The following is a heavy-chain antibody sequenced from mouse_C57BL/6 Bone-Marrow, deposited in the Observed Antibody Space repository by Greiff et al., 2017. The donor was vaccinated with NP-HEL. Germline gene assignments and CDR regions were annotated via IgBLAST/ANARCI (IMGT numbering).Heavy chain of an antibody. D-gene: IGHD5-1*01. CDR3: ARSSVPYYAMDY. CDR1: GYSITSGYD. CDR2: ISYSGST. J-gene: IGHJ4*01. V-gene: IGHV3-1*01. Sequence: EVKLQESGPGMVKPSQSLSLTCTVTGYSITSGYDWHWIRHFPGNKLEWMGYISYSGSTNYNPSLKSRISITHDTSKNHFFLKLNSVTTEDTATYYCARSSVPYYAMDYWGQGTSVTVSS.